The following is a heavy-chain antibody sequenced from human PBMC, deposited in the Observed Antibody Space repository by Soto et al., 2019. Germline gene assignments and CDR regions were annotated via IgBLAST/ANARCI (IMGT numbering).Heavy chain of an antibody. Sequence: EEQLLESGGGLVQPGESLRLSCAASGFTFSSSAMNWVRQAPGKGLEWVSIISDSGGRTYYADSVRGRFTISRDNSKNTLYLQMNSLRAEDTAVYYYAKSLNINWKNWFDPWGQGTLVTVSS. J-gene: IGHJ5*02. V-gene: IGHV3-23*01. CDR2: ISDSGGRT. D-gene: IGHD1-1*01. CDR1: GFTFSSSA. CDR3: AKSLNINWKNWFDP.